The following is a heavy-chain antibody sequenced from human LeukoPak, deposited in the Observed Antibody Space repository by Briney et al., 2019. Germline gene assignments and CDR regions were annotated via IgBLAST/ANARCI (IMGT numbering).Heavy chain of an antibody. CDR1: GYSFTSYW. V-gene: IGHV5-51*01. Sequence: KVGESLKISCKGSGYSFTSYWIGWVRQMPGKGLEWMGIIYPGDSDTRYSPSFQGQVTISADKSISTAYLQWSSLKASDTAMYYCAREVVVPGPPNDAFDIWGQGTMVTVSS. D-gene: IGHD2-2*01. CDR3: AREVVVPGPPNDAFDI. CDR2: IYPGDSDT. J-gene: IGHJ3*02.